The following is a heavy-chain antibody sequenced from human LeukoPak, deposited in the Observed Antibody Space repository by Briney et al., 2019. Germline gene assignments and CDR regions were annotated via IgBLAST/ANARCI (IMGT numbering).Heavy chain of an antibody. Sequence: ASVKVSCKASGYIFTSYGLRWVRQAPGQGLLWMGWLIAYNGNTNYAQKLQGRVTMTTDTSTSTAYMELRSLRSDDTSVDYCARAYRVVRGVIKAYFDYWGQGTLVTVSS. CDR1: GYIFTSYG. CDR2: LIAYNGNT. D-gene: IGHD3-10*01. CDR3: ARAYRVVRGVIKAYFDY. V-gene: IGHV1-18*01. J-gene: IGHJ4*02.